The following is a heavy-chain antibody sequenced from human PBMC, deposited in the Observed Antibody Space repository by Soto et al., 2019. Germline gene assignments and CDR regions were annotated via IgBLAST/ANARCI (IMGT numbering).Heavy chain of an antibody. V-gene: IGHV4-34*01. D-gene: IGHD6-19*01. Sequence: SETLSLTSVVTGGSLTRCYWSWIRHPRGRGLEWIRETKPTGNPKYNPSLMSRVTISVDTSKNHFSMKLSSVPAADTGVSYCARSGEQWLVDAFDIWGQGTMVTVS. CDR2: TKPTGNP. CDR1: GGSLTRCY. CDR3: ARSGEQWLVDAFDI. J-gene: IGHJ3*02.